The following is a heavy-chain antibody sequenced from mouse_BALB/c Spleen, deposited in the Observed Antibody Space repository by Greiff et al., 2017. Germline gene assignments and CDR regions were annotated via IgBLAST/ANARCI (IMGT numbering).Heavy chain of an antibody. CDR3: ARWGYGNYDAMDY. J-gene: IGHJ4*01. V-gene: IGHV5-17*02. CDR1: GFTLSSFG. Sequence: VKLVESGGGLVKPGGTLKLSCAASGFTLSSFGMHWVRQAPEKGLEWVAYISSGSSTIYYADTVKGRFTISRDNPKNTLFLQMTSLRSEDTAMYYCARWGYGNYDAMDYWGQGTSVTVSS. D-gene: IGHD2-10*02. CDR2: ISSGSSTI.